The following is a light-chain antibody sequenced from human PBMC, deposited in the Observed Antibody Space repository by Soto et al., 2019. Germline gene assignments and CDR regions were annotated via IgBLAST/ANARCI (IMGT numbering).Light chain of an antibody. Sequence: ETVLTQSPATLSWSPGERATLSCRASQSVSFYLAWYQQKPGQAPRLLIYDASNRATGIPARFSGSGSGTDFTLTISSLEPEDFAVYYCQQRSNWPSFGQGTRLEIK. J-gene: IGKJ5*01. CDR2: DAS. V-gene: IGKV3-11*01. CDR1: QSVSFY. CDR3: QQRSNWPS.